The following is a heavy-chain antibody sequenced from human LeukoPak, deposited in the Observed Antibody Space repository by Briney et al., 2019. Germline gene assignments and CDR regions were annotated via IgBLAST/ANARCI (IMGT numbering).Heavy chain of an antibody. Sequence: ASVKVSCKASGYTFTGYYMHWVRQAPGQGLEWMGWINPNSGGTNYAQKFQGWVTMTRDTSISTAYMELSRLRSDDTAVYYCARATSEYYDYVWGSYRPLYYFDYWGQGTLVTVSS. D-gene: IGHD3-16*02. J-gene: IGHJ4*02. V-gene: IGHV1-2*04. CDR1: GYTFTGYY. CDR3: ARATSEYYDYVWGSYRPLYYFDY. CDR2: INPNSGGT.